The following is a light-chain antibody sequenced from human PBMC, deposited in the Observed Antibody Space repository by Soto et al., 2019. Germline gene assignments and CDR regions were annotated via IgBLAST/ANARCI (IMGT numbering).Light chain of an antibody. J-gene: IGKJ4*01. CDR2: AAS. Sequence: DIQMTQSPSSLSASIGDRVTITCQASQGISSWLAWYQQKPEKAPRLLISAASSLQSGVPSRFSGSYSGTDFTLTISSLQPEDFATYFCQQSYSNPLTFGGGTKVDIK. V-gene: IGKV1-39*01. CDR3: QQSYSNPLT. CDR1: QGISSW.